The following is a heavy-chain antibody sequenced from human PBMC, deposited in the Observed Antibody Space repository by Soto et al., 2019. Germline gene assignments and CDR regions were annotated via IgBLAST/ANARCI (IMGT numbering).Heavy chain of an antibody. Sequence: QLQLQESGSGLVKPSQTLSLTCAVSGGSISSGGYSWSWIRQPPGKGLEWIGYIYHSGSTYYNPSLKRRLTLSLDRSKNHFSLKLSSVIAADTAVYYCGRVPCPWGQGTLVTVSP. V-gene: IGHV4-30-2*01. CDR3: GRVPCP. J-gene: IGHJ5*02. CDR1: GGSISSGGYS. CDR2: IYHSGST.